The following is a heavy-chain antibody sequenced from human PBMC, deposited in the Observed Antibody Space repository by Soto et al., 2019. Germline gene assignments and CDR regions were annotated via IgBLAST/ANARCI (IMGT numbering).Heavy chain of an antibody. V-gene: IGHV4-59*01. CDR1: GGSISSYC. D-gene: IGHD4-17*01. J-gene: IGHJ6*02. CDR3: ARDVDFGEEAF. CDR2: MYYSGST. Sequence: SETQCLTCTVAGGSISSYCWTWIRQLPGKGLEWIGYMYYSGSTNYNPSLKSRVTISIDTSKNQFSLKLTSATAADTAVYYCARDVDFGEEAFWGQGTTVTVS.